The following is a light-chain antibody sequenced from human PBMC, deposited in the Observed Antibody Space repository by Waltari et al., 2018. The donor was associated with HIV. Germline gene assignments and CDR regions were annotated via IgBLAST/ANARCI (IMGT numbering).Light chain of an antibody. CDR3: QQHYSTPWT. V-gene: IGKV4-1*01. Sequence: DIVMTKSPDSLAVSLGERATIDCKSSQSVLSSSNNKNYLSWYQQKPGQPPKLLIYWASTRESGVPDRFSGSGSGTDFTLTISSLQAEDVAVYYCQQHYSTPWTFGQGTKVEIK. CDR2: WAS. J-gene: IGKJ1*01. CDR1: QSVLSSSNNKNY.